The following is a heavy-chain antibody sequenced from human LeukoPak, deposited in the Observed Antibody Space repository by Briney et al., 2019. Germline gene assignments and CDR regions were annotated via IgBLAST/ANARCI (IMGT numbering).Heavy chain of an antibody. CDR1: GYTFTSYY. V-gene: IGHV1-18*04. Sequence: ASVKVSCKASGYTFTSYYMHWVRQAPGQGLEWMGWISAYNGNTNYAQKLQGRVTMTTDTSTSTAYMELRSLRSDDTAVYYCARDLRRIAAAGMGYWGQGTLVTVSS. D-gene: IGHD6-13*01. CDR2: ISAYNGNT. J-gene: IGHJ4*02. CDR3: ARDLRRIAAAGMGY.